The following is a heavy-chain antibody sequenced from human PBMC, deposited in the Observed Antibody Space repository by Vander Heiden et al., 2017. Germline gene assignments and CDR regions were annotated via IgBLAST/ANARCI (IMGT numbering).Heavy chain of an antibody. CDR3: ARDEGYSYGTFDFDY. CDR2: ISSSRSYI. Sequence: EVQLVESGGGLVKPGGPLRLSCAASGFPVSSYGMNGVRQAPGKGLEWVSSISSSRSYIYYADSVKGRFTIARDNAKNSLYLQMNSLRAEDTAVYYCARDEGYSYGTFDFDYWGQGTLVTVSS. CDR1: GFPVSSYG. D-gene: IGHD5-18*01. V-gene: IGHV3-21*01. J-gene: IGHJ4*02.